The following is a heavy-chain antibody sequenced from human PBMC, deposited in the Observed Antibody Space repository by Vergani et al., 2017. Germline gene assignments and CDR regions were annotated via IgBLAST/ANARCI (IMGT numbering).Heavy chain of an antibody. V-gene: IGHV4-61*02. D-gene: IGHD3-22*01. CDR3: AGVGCLGRSCYKHVFDF. J-gene: IGHJ4*02. CDR1: GGSINSHNYY. CDR2: IHTSGST. Sequence: QVQLQESGPGLVKPSQTLSLTCTVSGGSINSHNYYWSWIRQPAGKGLEWIGRIHTSGSTNYNPSLKSRVTMSEDTSKNQFSLNLTSVTAADTAVYFCAGVGCLGRSCYKHVFDFWGQGILVTVSS.